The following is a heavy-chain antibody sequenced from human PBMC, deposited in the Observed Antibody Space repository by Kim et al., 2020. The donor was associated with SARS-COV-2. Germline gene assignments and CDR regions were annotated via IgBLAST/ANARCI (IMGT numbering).Heavy chain of an antibody. J-gene: IGHJ5*02. CDR3: ARGYGTLTGFIPPPLDL. Sequence: GGSLRLSCASSEYPFRSHGMNWVRQAPGKGLEWVSFISTSGGQIYYAESVKGRFTISRDDAKGTLYLQMKSLRVEDMAIYYCARGYGTLTGFIPPPLDLWGQGTRITVSS. CDR1: EYPFRSHG. CDR2: ISTSGGQI. D-gene: IGHD3-9*01. V-gene: IGHV3-21*01.